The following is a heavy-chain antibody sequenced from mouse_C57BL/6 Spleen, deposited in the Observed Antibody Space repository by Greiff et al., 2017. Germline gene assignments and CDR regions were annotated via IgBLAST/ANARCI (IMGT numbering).Heavy chain of an antibody. Sequence: QVQLQQPGAELVMPGASVKLSCKASGYTFTSYWMHWVKQRPGQGLEWIGEIDPSDSYTNYNQKFKGKSTLTVDKSSSTAYIQLSSLTSEDSAVYYCARGYYGSSHYCDYWGQGTTLTVSS. D-gene: IGHD1-1*01. CDR1: GYTFTSYW. V-gene: IGHV1-69*01. CDR3: ARGYYGSSHYCDY. CDR2: IDPSDSYT. J-gene: IGHJ2*01.